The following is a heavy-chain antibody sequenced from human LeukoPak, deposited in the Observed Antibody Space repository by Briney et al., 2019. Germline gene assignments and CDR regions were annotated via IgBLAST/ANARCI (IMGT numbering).Heavy chain of an antibody. Sequence: SETLSLTCTVSGGSISSYCWSWIRQPPGKGLEWIGYIHYSGNTNYNPSLKSRVTISVDTSKNQFSLKLSSVTAADTAVYYCARGGFDGDYRSQFDYWGQGTLVTVSS. CDR3: ARGGFDGDYRSQFDY. D-gene: IGHD4-17*01. J-gene: IGHJ4*02. V-gene: IGHV4-59*12. CDR1: GGSISSYC. CDR2: IHYSGNT.